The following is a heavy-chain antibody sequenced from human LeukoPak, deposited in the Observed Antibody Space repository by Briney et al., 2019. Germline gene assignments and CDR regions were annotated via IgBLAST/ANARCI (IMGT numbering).Heavy chain of an antibody. V-gene: IGHV3-53*01. CDR3: ARVQGPTAYYYGSGSYYGRRKTLDY. Sequence: GGSLRLSCAASGFTFSSYGMHWVRQAPGKGLEWVSVIYSGGSTYYADSVKGRFTISRDNSKNTLYLQMNSLRAEDTAVYYCARVQGPTAYYYGSGSYYGRRKTLDYWGQGTLVTVSS. J-gene: IGHJ4*02. D-gene: IGHD3-10*01. CDR2: IYSGGST. CDR1: GFTFSSYG.